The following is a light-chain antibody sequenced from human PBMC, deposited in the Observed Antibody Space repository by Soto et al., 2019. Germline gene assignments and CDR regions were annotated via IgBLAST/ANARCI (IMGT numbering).Light chain of an antibody. CDR3: ETWDSNTRV. Sequence: QPVLTQSSSASASLGSSVKLTCTLSSAHSSYIVAWHQQEPGKAPRYLMKLERSGSYNKRSGVPDRFSGSSSGADRYLTISNLQFEDEADYYCETWDSNTRVFGGGTKLTVL. CDR2: LERSGSY. CDR1: SAHSSYI. V-gene: IGLV4-60*02. J-gene: IGLJ3*02.